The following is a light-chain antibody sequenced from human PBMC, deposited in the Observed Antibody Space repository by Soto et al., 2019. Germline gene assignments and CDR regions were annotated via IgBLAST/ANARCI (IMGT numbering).Light chain of an antibody. J-gene: IGKJ3*01. CDR2: DAS. CDR1: QDISNY. CDR3: QQYDNLLT. Sequence: DIQMTQSPSSLSASVGDRVTITCQASQDISNYLNWYQQKPGKAPKLLIYDASNLEAGVPSRFSGSGSGTDFTFTISSLQPEDIATYYCQQYDNLLTFGPGTKGDMK. V-gene: IGKV1-33*01.